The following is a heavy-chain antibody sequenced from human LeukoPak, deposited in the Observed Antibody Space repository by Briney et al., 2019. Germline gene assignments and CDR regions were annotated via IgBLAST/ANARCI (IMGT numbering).Heavy chain of an antibody. D-gene: IGHD1-26*01. CDR2: IGTAGDT. J-gene: IGHJ6*02. V-gene: IGHV3-13*04. Sequence: GGSLRLSCAASGFTFSPYDMHWVRQATGKGLEWVSGIGTAGDTYYPGSVQGRFTISRDNAKNSLYLQMNSLRAEDTAVYYCARTPGLLYGMDVWGQGTTVTVSS. CDR1: GFTFSPYD. CDR3: ARTPGLLYGMDV.